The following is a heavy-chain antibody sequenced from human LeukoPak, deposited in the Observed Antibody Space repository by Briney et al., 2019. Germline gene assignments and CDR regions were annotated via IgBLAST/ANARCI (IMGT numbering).Heavy chain of an antibody. Sequence: GGSLRLSCAASGFTVGSNYMSWVRQAPGKGLEWVARIKTKTDGGTTDYAAPVKGRFTISRDDSKNTVYLQMNGLKTEDTAVYYCVSQYFDFWGQGTLVTVSS. CDR1: GFTVGSNY. CDR2: IKTKTDGGTT. CDR3: VSQYFDF. J-gene: IGHJ4*02. V-gene: IGHV3-15*01.